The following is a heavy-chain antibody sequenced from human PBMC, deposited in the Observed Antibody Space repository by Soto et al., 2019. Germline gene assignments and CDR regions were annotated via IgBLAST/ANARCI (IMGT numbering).Heavy chain of an antibody. CDR1: VGSISSSNW. D-gene: IGHD6-13*01. CDR3: ARPHFMEAAAGSDYSYYGMEV. V-gene: IGHV4-4*02. Sequence: WETLSLTCAFSVGSISSSNWWSWVRQPPGEGLEWIGEIYHSGSTNYNPSLKSRVTISVDKSKNQFSLKLSSVTAADTAVYYCARPHFMEAAAGSDYSYYGMEVLGQGPTVRVSS. J-gene: IGHJ6*01. CDR2: IYHSGST.